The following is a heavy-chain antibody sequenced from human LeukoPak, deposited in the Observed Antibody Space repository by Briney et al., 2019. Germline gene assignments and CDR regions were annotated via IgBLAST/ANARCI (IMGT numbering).Heavy chain of an antibody. CDR1: GFTFSSFA. V-gene: IGHV3-23*01. D-gene: IGHD7-27*01. Sequence: GGSLRLSCAASGFTFSSFAMSWVRQAPGKGLEWVSVISGRGDSTYYADSVKGRFTISRDNSKSTVYLQMNSLRAEDTAVYYCARETGDFDSWGQGTLVIVST. CDR2: ISGRGDST. J-gene: IGHJ4*02. CDR3: ARETGDFDS.